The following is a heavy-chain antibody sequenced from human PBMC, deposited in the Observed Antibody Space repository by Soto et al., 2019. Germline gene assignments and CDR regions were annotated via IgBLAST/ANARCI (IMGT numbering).Heavy chain of an antibody. CDR3: TRCSGGSCYSVHYYYYMDV. J-gene: IGHJ6*03. CDR2: IRSKAYGGTT. CDR1: GFTFGNYA. D-gene: IGHD2-15*01. Sequence: EVQLVESGGGLVQPGRSLRLSCTASGFTFGNYAMSWFRQAPGKGLAWVGFIRSKAYGGTTEYAASVKGRFTISRDDSRSIAYLQMNSLKTEDTAVYYCTRCSGGSCYSVHYYYYMDVWGKGATVTVSS. V-gene: IGHV3-49*03.